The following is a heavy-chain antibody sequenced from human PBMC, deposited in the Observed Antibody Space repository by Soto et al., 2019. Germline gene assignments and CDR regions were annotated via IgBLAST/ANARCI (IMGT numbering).Heavy chain of an antibody. J-gene: IGHJ5*02. CDR1: GGSISSYY. Sequence: PSETLSLTCTVSGGSISSYYWSCIRQPPGKGLEWIGYIYYSGSTNYNPSLKSRVTISVDTSKNQYPLQLSSVTAPDTPVNSCAGVLWSQSNAFAPWGKGDLVPVSS. CDR3: AGVLWSQSNAFAP. CDR2: IYYSGST. D-gene: IGHD3-10*01. V-gene: IGHV4-59*08.